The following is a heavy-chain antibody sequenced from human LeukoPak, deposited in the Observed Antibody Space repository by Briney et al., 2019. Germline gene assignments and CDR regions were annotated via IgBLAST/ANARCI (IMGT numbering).Heavy chain of an antibody. CDR1: GGSISSSSYY. CDR2: IYYSGST. Sequence: VKPSETLSLTCTVSGGSISSSSYYWGWIRQPPGKGLEWIGSIYYSGSTYYNPSLKSRVTISVDTSKNQFSLKLSSVTAADTAVYYCARHTAAAARGAFDIWGQGTMVTVSS. D-gene: IGHD6-13*01. V-gene: IGHV4-39*01. CDR3: ARHTAAAARGAFDI. J-gene: IGHJ3*02.